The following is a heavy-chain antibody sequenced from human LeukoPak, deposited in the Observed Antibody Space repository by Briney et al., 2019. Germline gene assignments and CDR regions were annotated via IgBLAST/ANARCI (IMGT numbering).Heavy chain of an antibody. J-gene: IGHJ3*02. CDR3: ARDTLVYADSPDAFDI. CDR2: IGSSGSTV. D-gene: IGHD4-17*01. V-gene: IGHV3-48*02. CDR1: GFTFSSYS. Sequence: GGSLRLSCAASGFTFSSYSMNWVRQAPGKGLEWVSYIGSSGSTVYYADSVKGRFTISRDNAKNSMYLQMNSLRDEDTAVYYCARDTLVYADSPDAFDIWGQGTMVTVSS.